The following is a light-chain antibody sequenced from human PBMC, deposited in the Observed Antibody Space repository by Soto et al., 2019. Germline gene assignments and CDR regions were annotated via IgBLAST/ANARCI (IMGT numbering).Light chain of an antibody. CDR1: QGIGNW. CDR3: QQYDSDPLT. CDR2: AAS. Sequence: DIQMTQSPSSLSAAVGDRITITCRASQGIGNWVAWYQQKSGKAPKSLIYAASNLQSGVPSRFSGTRSGTNFTLSINILHPEDFASYYCQQYDSDPLTFGGGTKVDMK. V-gene: IGKV1D-16*01. J-gene: IGKJ4*01.